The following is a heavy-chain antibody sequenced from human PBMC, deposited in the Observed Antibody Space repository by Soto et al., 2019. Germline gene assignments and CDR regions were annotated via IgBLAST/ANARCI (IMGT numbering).Heavy chain of an antibody. CDR3: AIHVEWAANYFDY. CDR1: GYRFNRYW. J-gene: IGHJ4*02. V-gene: IGHV5-10-1*01. CDR2: IDPSHAYI. Sequence: GESRKVSCKGPGYRFNRYWNTPVRQMHGKCQEWLGWIDPSHAYINYRPSFQGHATLSVDTDISSAYLQWRSLKASDTAMYYCAIHVEWAANYFDYCPQGTGVTVS. D-gene: IGHD3-3*01.